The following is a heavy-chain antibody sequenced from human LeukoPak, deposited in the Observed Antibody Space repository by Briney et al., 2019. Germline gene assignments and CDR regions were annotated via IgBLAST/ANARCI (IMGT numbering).Heavy chain of an antibody. D-gene: IGHD2-15*01. CDR1: GGPMSSSSYY. V-gene: IGHV4-39*01. CDR3: ARPLSGGSLTKAPNWFDP. J-gene: IGHJ5*02. Sequence: PSETLSLTCTVSGGPMSSSSYYWGWIRQPPGKGLEWIGSIYHSGSTYYNPSLKSRVTISVDTSKNQFSLKLSSVTAADTAVYYCARPLSGGSLTKAPNWFDPWGQGTLVTVSS. CDR2: IYHSGST.